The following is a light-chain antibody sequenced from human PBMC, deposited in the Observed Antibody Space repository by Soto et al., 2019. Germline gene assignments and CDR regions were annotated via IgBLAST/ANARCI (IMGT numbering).Light chain of an antibody. CDR1: QSVLYSSNNKNY. CDR2: WAS. J-gene: IGKJ2*01. Sequence: DIVMTQSPDSLAVSLGERATINCKSSQSVLYSSNNKNYLAWYQQKPGQPPKLLIYWASTRESGVPDRFSGTGCWTDSTLTNSTFLAEAVAVSYCQPYYNTPSNFAHGTKLEIK. V-gene: IGKV4-1*01. CDR3: QPYYNTPSN.